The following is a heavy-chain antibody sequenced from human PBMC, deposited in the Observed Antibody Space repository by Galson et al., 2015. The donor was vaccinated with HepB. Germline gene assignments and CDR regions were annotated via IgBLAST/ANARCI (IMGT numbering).Heavy chain of an antibody. J-gene: IGHJ6*03. D-gene: IGHD3-10*01. CDR3: ARDASGVVPAPMSYMDV. Sequence: SLRLSCAASGFTLKSYAMHWVRQAPGKGLDWVAVIWFDGRKTYYGDSVQGRFTVSRDNSKNTVYLQMSSLRVEDTAVYYCARDASGVVPAPMSYMDVWGKGTTVTVSS. CDR1: GFTLKSYA. CDR2: IWFDGRKT. V-gene: IGHV3-33*01.